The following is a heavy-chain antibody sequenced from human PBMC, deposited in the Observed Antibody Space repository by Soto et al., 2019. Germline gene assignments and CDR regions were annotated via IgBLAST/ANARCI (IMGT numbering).Heavy chain of an antibody. V-gene: IGHV3-15*07. D-gene: IGHD3-16*01. J-gene: IGHJ3*01. Sequence: EVQLVESGGGLVKPGGSLRLSCAASGFTFSNAWMNWVRQAPGKGLEWVGRIKSKTDGGTTDYAAPVKGRFTISRDDSKDTLYLQMNSLKTADTAVYYCTTEGERYDAFDVWGEGTVVSVSS. CDR2: IKSKTDGGTT. CDR1: GFTFSNAW. CDR3: TTEGERYDAFDV.